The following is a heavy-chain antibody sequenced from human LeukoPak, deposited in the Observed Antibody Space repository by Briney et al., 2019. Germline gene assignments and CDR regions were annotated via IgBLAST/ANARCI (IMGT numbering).Heavy chain of an antibody. V-gene: IGHV3-23*01. CDR3: AKDRGTIFGVVITYFDY. CDR2: ISGSGGST. CDR1: GLTFSSYA. Sequence: GGSLRLSCAASGLTFSSYAMSWVRQAPGKGLEWVSAISGSGGSTYYADSVKGRFTISRDNSKNTLYLQMNSLRAEDTAVYYCAKDRGTIFGVVITYFDYWGQGTLVTVSS. D-gene: IGHD3-3*01. J-gene: IGHJ4*02.